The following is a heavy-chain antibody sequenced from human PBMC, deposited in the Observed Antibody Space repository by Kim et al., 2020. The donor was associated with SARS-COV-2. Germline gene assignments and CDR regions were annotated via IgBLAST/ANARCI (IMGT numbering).Heavy chain of an antibody. CDR2: ITYDGSNK. CDR1: GFTFSSYG. CDR3: ARDRAASGSTRGPFDY. Sequence: GGSLRLSCAASGFTFSSYGMRWVRQAPGKGLEWVAVITYDGSNKYYADSVQGRFTISRDNSINTLYLQMNSLRAEDTAVYSCARDRAASGSTRGPFDYWGQGSLVILSS. J-gene: IGHJ4*02. D-gene: IGHD1-26*01. V-gene: IGHV3-33*05.